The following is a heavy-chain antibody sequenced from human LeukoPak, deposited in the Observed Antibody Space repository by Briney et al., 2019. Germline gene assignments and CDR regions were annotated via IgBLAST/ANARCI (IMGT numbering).Heavy chain of an antibody. J-gene: IGHJ4*02. V-gene: IGHV3-53*01. CDR3: ARRACEYSHPYDY. CDR1: GFTVSSNS. D-gene: IGHD2-15*01. CDR2: IYSGGNT. Sequence: GGSLRLSCTVPGFTVSSNSMSWVRQAPGKGLERVSFIYSGGNTHYSDSVKGRFTISRDNSKNTLYLQMNSLRAEATAVYYCARRACEYSHPYDYWGQGTLVTVSS.